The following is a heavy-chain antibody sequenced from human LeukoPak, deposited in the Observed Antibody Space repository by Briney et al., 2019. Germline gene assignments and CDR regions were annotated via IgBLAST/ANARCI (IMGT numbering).Heavy chain of an antibody. V-gene: IGHV5-51*01. CDR1: GYSFTSYW. CDR2: IYPGDSDT. J-gene: IGHJ4*02. D-gene: IGHD6-25*01. Sequence: GESLKISCKGSGYSFTSYWIGWVRQMPGKGLEWMGIIYPGDSDTRYSPSFQGQVTISADKSISTAYLQWSSLKASDTAMYYCAKSTAAAGNLFDYWGQGTLVTVSS. CDR3: AKSTAAAGNLFDY.